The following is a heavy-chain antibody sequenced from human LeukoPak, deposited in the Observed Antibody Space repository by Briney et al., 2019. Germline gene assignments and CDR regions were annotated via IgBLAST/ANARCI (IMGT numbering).Heavy chain of an antibody. CDR2: ISSNGGST. J-gene: IGHJ4*02. Sequence: GGSLRLSCAASGFTFSSYAMHWVRQAPGKGLEYVSAISSNGGSTYYANSVKGRFTISRDNSKNTLYLQMGSLRVEDMAVYYCARDPRETVVGPLDYWGQGTLVTVSS. V-gene: IGHV3-64*01. D-gene: IGHD3-22*01. CDR1: GFTFSSYA. CDR3: ARDPRETVVGPLDY.